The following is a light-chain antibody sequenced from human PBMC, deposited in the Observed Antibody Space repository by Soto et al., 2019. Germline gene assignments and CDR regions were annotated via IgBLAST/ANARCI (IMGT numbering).Light chain of an antibody. Sequence: QSVLTQTPSAPGTPGQRVSISCSGSGSNIGSNTVSWYQHLPGTAPKLLIYSNNQRPSGVPDRFSGSKSGTSASLAISGFQSEDEADYYCAAWDASLNGYVFGTGTKVTVL. V-gene: IGLV1-44*01. CDR3: AAWDASLNGYV. J-gene: IGLJ1*01. CDR2: SNN. CDR1: GSNIGSNT.